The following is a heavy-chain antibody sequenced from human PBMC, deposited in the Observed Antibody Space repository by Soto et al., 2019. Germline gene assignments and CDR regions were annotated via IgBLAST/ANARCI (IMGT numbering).Heavy chain of an antibody. J-gene: IGHJ5*02. CDR1: GIVFSDY. V-gene: IGHV3-11*01. D-gene: IGHD3-16*01. Sequence: QVQLVESGGGLVKPGGSLRLSCAASGIVFSDYMSWVRQAPGKGLEWLSYISGSGRTIYSADPVKGRFTISRDNATNSLYLQMNNVRTEDTAVYYCARLPFPWGWFDPWGQGTLVTVSS. CDR2: ISGSGRTI. CDR3: ARLPFPWGWFDP.